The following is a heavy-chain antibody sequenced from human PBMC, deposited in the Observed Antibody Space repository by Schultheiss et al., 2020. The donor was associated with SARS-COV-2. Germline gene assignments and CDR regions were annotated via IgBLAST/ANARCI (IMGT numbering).Heavy chain of an antibody. CDR3: AMRSGYYP. V-gene: IGHV3-74*01. CDR2: INSDGSST. Sequence: GESLKISCAASGFTVSSNYMSWVRQAPGKGLEWVSRINSDGSSTSYADSVKGRFTISRDNAKNTLYLQMNSLRAEDTAVYYCAMRSGYYPWGQGTLVTVSS. J-gene: IGHJ5*02. CDR1: GFTVSSNY. D-gene: IGHD3-3*01.